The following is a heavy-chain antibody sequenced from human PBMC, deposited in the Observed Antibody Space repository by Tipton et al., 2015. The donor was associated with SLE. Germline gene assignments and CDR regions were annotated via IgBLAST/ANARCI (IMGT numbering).Heavy chain of an antibody. Sequence: SLRFSCAASGFTFSSYGMHWVRQAPGKGLEWVAVIWYDGSNKYYADSVKGRFTISRDNSKNTLYLQMNSLRAEDTAVYYCAKSSSGWNDAFDIWGQGTMVTVSS. CDR2: IWYDGSNK. CDR1: GFTFSSYG. V-gene: IGHV3-30*18. J-gene: IGHJ3*02. CDR3: AKSSSGWNDAFDI. D-gene: IGHD6-19*01.